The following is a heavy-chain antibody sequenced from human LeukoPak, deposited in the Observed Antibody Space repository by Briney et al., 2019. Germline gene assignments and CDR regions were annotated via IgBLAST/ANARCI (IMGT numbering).Heavy chain of an antibody. Sequence: GAAVPVPSTASAYTSTFSYMPWVRHAPGQGLEWMGWINPNGGDTKYAQKSQGRVTMTRDTSISTAYMELSRLRSDDTAVYYCAAQRGSYLWGTDFDYWGQGTLVTVSS. J-gene: IGHJ4*02. V-gene: IGHV1-2*02. CDR1: AYTSTFSY. D-gene: IGHD3-16*01. CDR3: AAQRGSYLWGTDFDY. CDR2: INPNGGDT.